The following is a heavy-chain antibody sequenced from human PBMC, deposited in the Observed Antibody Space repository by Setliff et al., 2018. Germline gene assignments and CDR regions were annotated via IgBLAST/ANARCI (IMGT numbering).Heavy chain of an antibody. Sequence: GSLRLSCAASGFRISFREYWMFWVRQAPGKGLEWVARIDKDGSSTVYADSVKGRFTISRDNVKKMLYLQMNSLRAEDTAVYYCAKREIIAVTRWFDPWGQGTLVTVSS. J-gene: IGHJ5*02. D-gene: IGHD2-15*01. CDR2: IDKDGSST. V-gene: IGHV3-74*01. CDR1: GFRISFREYW. CDR3: AKREIIAVTRWFDP.